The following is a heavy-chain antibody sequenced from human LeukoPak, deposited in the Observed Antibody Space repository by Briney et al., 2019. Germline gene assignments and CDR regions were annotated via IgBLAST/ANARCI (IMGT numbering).Heavy chain of an antibody. D-gene: IGHD3-10*01. CDR1: GGSISSGGYS. Sequence: SETLSLTCPVSGGSISSGGYSWSWIRQPPGKGLEWIGYIYHSGSTYYNPSLKSRVTISVDRSKNQFSLKLSSVTAADTAVYYCARNGDGMDVWGQGTTVTVSS. CDR3: ARNGDGMDV. V-gene: IGHV4-30-2*01. J-gene: IGHJ6*02. CDR2: IYHSGST.